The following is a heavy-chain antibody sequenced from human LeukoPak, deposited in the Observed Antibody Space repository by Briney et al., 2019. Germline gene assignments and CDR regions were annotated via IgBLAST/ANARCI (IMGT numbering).Heavy chain of an antibody. J-gene: IGHJ4*02. V-gene: IGHV3-64*01. Sequence: GGSLRLSCAGSGFTFSSYAMHWVRQAPGKGVKYVSAISSNGGSTYYANSVKGRFIISRDNSKNTLYLQMGSLRAEDMAVYYCARQATRIAAAGTSIDYWGQGTLVTVSS. CDR3: ARQATRIAAAGTSIDY. CDR2: ISSNGGST. D-gene: IGHD6-13*01. CDR1: GFTFSSYA.